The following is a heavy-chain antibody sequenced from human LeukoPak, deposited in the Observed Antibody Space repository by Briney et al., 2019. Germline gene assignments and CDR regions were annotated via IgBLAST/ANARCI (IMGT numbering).Heavy chain of an antibody. D-gene: IGHD6-19*01. J-gene: IGHJ3*02. V-gene: IGHV5-51*01. CDR2: IYPGDSDT. CDR1: GYSFTSYW. Sequence: GESLKISCKGSGYSFTSYWIGWVRQMPGKGLDWMGIIYPGDSDTRYSPSFQGQVTISADKSISTAYLQCSSLKASDTAMYYCAREAGVGIAVAGTGDAFDIWGQGTMVTVSS. CDR3: AREAGVGIAVAGTGDAFDI.